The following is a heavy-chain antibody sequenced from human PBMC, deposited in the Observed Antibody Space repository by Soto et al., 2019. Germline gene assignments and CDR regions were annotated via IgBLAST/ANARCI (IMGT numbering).Heavy chain of an antibody. D-gene: IGHD2-8*02. V-gene: IGHV1-46*01. CDR3: ARDGGVQARFDP. CDR1: GYSFTNYY. CDR2: IHPNGGGT. Sequence: ASVKVSCKASGYSFTNYYMHWVRQAPGQGLEYMGVIHPNGGGTSYAQKFQGRVTMTSDTSTSIVYMELRSLRSDDTAVYYCARDGGVQARFDPWGQGTLVTVSS. J-gene: IGHJ5*02.